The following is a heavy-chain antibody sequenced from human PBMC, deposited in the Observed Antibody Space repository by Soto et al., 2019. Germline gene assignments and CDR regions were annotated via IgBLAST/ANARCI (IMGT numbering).Heavy chain of an antibody. Sequence: DVQLVESGGGLVQPGRSLRLSCAASGFTFDDYAMHWVRQAPGKGLEWVSGISWNSGTIVYADSVKGRFTISRDNAKNSLYLKMNSLRGEVTALYYCAKDMRGGSSSSRYYYGLDVWGQGATVTVSS. J-gene: IGHJ6*02. V-gene: IGHV3-9*01. CDR2: ISWNSGTI. CDR1: GFTFDDYA. CDR3: AKDMRGGSSSSRYYYGLDV. D-gene: IGHD6-13*01.